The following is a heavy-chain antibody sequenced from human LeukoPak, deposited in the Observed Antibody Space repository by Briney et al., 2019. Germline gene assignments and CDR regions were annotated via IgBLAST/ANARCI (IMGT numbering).Heavy chain of an antibody. D-gene: IGHD2-2*01. CDR3: ARIKPLDCTSTSCAFDY. CDR1: GFTFSDYY. J-gene: IGHJ4*02. Sequence: PGGSLRLSCAVSGFTFSDYYMSWIRQAPGKGLEWVSYISSGGSTISHADSVKGRFTISRDNAENSLYLQMNSLRAEDTAVYYCARIKPLDCTSTSCAFDYWGQGTLVSVSS. CDR2: ISSGGSTI. V-gene: IGHV3-11*01.